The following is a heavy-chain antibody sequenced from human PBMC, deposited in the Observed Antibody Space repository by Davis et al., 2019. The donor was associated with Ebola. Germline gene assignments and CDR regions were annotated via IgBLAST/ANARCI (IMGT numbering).Heavy chain of an antibody. CDR3: ARKDYGDYDGGLHAFDI. D-gene: IGHD4-17*01. J-gene: IGHJ3*02. CDR1: GFTFSSYS. V-gene: IGHV3-21*01. Sequence: GESLKISCAASGFTFSSYSMNWVRQAPGKGLEWVSSISSSSSYIYYADSVKGRFTISRDNAKNSLYLQMNSLRAEDTAVYYCARKDYGDYDGGLHAFDIWGQGTMVTVSS. CDR2: ISSSSSYI.